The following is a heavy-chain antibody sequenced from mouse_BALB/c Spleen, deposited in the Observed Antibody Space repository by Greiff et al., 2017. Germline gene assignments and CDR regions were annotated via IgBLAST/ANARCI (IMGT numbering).Heavy chain of an antibody. CDR3: ARSRTGTGFDY. Sequence: EVQLVESGGGLVQPGGSRKLSCAASGFTFSSFGMHWVRQAPEKGLEWVAYISSGSSTIYYADTVKGRFTISRDNPKNTLFLQMTSLRSEDTAMYYCARSRTGTGFDYWGQGTTLTVSS. D-gene: IGHD4-1*01. CDR1: GFTFSSFG. V-gene: IGHV5-17*02. J-gene: IGHJ2*01. CDR2: ISSGSSTI.